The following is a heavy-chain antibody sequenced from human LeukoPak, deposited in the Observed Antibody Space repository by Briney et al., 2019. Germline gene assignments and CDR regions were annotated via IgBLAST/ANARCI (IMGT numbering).Heavy chain of an antibody. J-gene: IGHJ4*02. CDR1: GFTFSTYP. D-gene: IGHD6-19*01. V-gene: IGHV3-30-3*01. CDR2: ISYDGSNT. CDR3: ARDRLDITVAGTVDY. Sequence: GGSLRLSCAASGFTFSTYPMHWVRQAPGKGLEWVAVISYDGSNTYYADSVKGRFTISRDNSKNTLYLQMDSLRAEDTAVYYCARDRLDITVAGTVDYWGQGTLVTVSS.